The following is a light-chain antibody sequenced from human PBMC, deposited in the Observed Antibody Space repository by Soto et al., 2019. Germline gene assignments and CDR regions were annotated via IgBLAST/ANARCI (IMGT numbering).Light chain of an antibody. CDR3: VAWDYNLNGRV. CDR1: SSDVGGYNY. V-gene: IGLV2-11*01. CDR2: DVS. Sequence: QSALTQPRSVSGSPGQSVTISCTGTSSDVGGYNYVSWYQQHPGKAPKLMIYDVSKRPSGVPDRFSGSKSGNTASLTISGLQAEDEADYYCVAWDYNLNGRVFGGGTKVTVL. J-gene: IGLJ3*02.